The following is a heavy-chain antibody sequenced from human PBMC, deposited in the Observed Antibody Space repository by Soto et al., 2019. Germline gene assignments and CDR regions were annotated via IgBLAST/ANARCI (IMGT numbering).Heavy chain of an antibody. Sequence: SETLSLTCTVSGGSISSYYWSWIRQPPGKGLEWIGYIYYSGSTNYNPSLKSRVTISVDTSKNQFSLKLSSVTAADTAVYYCARHWEHSSSWYFDFWGQGTLVTVS. CDR1: GGSISSYY. D-gene: IGHD6-13*01. CDR2: IYYSGST. V-gene: IGHV4-59*08. CDR3: ARHWEHSSSWYFDF. J-gene: IGHJ4*02.